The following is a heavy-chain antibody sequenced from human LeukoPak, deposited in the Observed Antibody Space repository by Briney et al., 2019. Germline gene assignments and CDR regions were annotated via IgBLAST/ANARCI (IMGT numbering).Heavy chain of an antibody. J-gene: IGHJ4*02. V-gene: IGHV1-18*01. CDR3: ARGRVGLRGSGSPTPAAVDY. CDR2: ISAYNGNT. CDR1: GYTFTSYG. D-gene: IGHD3-10*01. Sequence: ASVKVSCKASGYTFTSYGISWVRQAPGQGLEWMGWISAYNGNTNYAQKLQGRVTMTTDTSTSTAYMELRSLRSDDTAVYYCARGRVGLRGSGSPTPAAVDYWGQGTLVTVSS.